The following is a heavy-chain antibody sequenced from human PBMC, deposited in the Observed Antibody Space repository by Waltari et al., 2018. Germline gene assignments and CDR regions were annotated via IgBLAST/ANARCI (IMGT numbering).Heavy chain of an antibody. D-gene: IGHD3-22*01. CDR1: GGSISGNSYS. J-gene: IGHJ6*02. Sequence: QLQLQESGPGLVEPSETLSLTCSVPGGSISGNSYSWGWIRQPPGKGLEWIGSVHSGGTTYYHPSLKSRISISLDTTEHRFSLKLTSVTAADTAVYYCARRSSGAYPDYYYGLDVWGQGATV. CDR2: VHSGGTT. CDR3: ARRSSGAYPDYYYGLDV. V-gene: IGHV4-39*02.